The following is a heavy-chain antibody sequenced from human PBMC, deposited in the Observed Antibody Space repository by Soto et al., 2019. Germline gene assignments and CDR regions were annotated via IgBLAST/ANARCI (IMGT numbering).Heavy chain of an antibody. J-gene: IGHJ4*02. D-gene: IGHD3-22*01. V-gene: IGHV4-39*01. CDR3: ARRLPILHYYDSSGYYADFDY. CDR1: GGSISSSSYY. Sequence: PSETMCVTCTVSGGSISSSSYYWGWIRQPPGKGLEWIGSIYYSGSTYYNPSLKSRVTISVDTSKNQFSLKLSSVTAADTAVYYCARRLPILHYYDSSGYYADFDYWGQGTLVTVSS. CDR2: IYYSGST.